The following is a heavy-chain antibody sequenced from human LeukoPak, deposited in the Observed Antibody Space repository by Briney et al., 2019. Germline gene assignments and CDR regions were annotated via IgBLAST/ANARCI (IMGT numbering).Heavy chain of an antibody. J-gene: IGHJ4*02. CDR3: ARVGSSSSWYVLRPVDS. D-gene: IGHD6-13*01. CDR1: GFTFSGYW. V-gene: IGHV3-7*03. Sequence: PGGSLRLSCAASGFTFSGYWMSWVRQAPGKGLEWVANIKQDGSDKYYVDSVKGRFTISRDNAKNSLYLQMNSLRAEDTAVYYCARVGSSSSWYVLRPVDSWGQGTLSPSPQ. CDR2: IKQDGSDK.